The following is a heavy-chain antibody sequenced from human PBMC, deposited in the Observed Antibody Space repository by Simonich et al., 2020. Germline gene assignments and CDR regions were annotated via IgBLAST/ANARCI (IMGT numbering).Heavy chain of an antibody. D-gene: IGHD3-3*01. CDR3: ARPRITIFGVVKGSFDI. V-gene: IGHV1-2*02. J-gene: IGHJ3*02. CDR2: INPNSGGT. CDR1: GYTFTGYY. Sequence: QVQLVQSGAEVKKPGASVKVSCKTSGYTFTGYYMHWVRQAPGQGLEGMGWINPNSGGTNYAQNFQGRVTMTRDTSISTAYMELSRLRSDDTAVYYCARPRITIFGVVKGSFDIWGQGTMVTVSS.